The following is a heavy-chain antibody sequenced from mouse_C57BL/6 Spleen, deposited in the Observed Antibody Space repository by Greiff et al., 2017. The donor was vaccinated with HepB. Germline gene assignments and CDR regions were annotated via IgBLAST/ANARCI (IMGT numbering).Heavy chain of an antibody. CDR2: INPNNGGT. J-gene: IGHJ2*01. CDR1: GYTFTDYN. CDR3: AKGGITTDFDY. Sequence: EVQLQESGPELVKPGASVKMSCKASGYTFTDYNMHWVKQSHGKSLEWIGYINPNNGGTSYNQKFKGKATLTVNKSSSTAYMELRSLTSEDSAVYYCAKGGITTDFDYWGQGTTLTVSS. V-gene: IGHV1-22*01. D-gene: IGHD1-1*01.